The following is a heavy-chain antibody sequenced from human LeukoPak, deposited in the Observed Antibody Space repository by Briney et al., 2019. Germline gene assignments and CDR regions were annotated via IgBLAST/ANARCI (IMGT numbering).Heavy chain of an antibody. CDR1: GGSISSSSYY. D-gene: IGHD6-6*01. J-gene: IGHJ5*02. V-gene: IGHV4-39*01. CDR3: ARPSMIAARRGGWFDP. CDR2: SYCSGSN. Sequence: SETLSLTCTVSGGSISSSSYYWGWLRQPPGKGLESTGSSYCSGSNYYNPSLKSRVTISVDTSKNQFSLKLSSVTAADTAVYYCARPSMIAARRGGWFDPWGQGTLVTVSS.